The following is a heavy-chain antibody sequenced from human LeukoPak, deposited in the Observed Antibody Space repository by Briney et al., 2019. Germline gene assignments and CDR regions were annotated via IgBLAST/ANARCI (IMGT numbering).Heavy chain of an antibody. CDR2: IIPILGIA. Sequence: GSSVKVSCRASGGTFNTYAISWVRQAPGQGLEWMGRIIPILGIANYAQKFQGRVTITADKSTSTAYMELSSLRSEDTAVYYCARVGITMVRGVETNAFDIWGQGTMVTVSS. CDR3: ARVGITMVRGVETNAFDI. CDR1: GGTFNTYA. J-gene: IGHJ3*02. V-gene: IGHV1-69*04. D-gene: IGHD3-10*01.